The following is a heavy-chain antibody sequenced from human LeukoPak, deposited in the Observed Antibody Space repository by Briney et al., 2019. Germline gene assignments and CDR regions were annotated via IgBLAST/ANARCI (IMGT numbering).Heavy chain of an antibody. D-gene: IGHD2-21*01. J-gene: IGHJ4*02. CDR1: VGSISLHY. CDR2: IFNGGGT. Sequence: SQTLSLTCTVSVGSISLHYWRWIRQPPGKGLEWIGDIFNGGGTNYNPSLKSRVTISLDTSKNQFSLKLSSVTAADTAVYYCAAYRSRGFDYWGQGTLVTVSS. V-gene: IGHV4-59*11. CDR3: AAYRSRGFDY.